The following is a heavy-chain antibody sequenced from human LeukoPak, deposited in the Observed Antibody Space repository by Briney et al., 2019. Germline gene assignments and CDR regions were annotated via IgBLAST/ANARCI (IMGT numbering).Heavy chain of an antibody. CDR1: GGSFSGYY. Sequence: SETLSLTCAVYGGSFSGYYWSWIRQPPGKGVEWIGEINHSGSTNYNPSLKSRVTISVDTSKNQFSLKLSSVTAADTAVYYCARGSGCSSTSCYRYYYYYMDVWGKGTTVTVSS. CDR2: INHSGST. CDR3: ARGSGCSSTSCYRYYYYYMDV. V-gene: IGHV4-34*01. J-gene: IGHJ6*03. D-gene: IGHD2-2*01.